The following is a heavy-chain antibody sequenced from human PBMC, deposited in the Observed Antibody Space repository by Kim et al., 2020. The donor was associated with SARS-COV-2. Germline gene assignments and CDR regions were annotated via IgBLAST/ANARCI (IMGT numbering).Heavy chain of an antibody. Sequence: GGSLRLSCAASGFTFSNAWMSWVRQAPGKGLEWVGRIKSKTDGGTTDYAAPVKGRFTMSRDDSKNTLYLEVNSLKTEDTAVYYCATFTVFGVVSAYWCQGTLVTVSS. J-gene: IGHJ4*02. CDR1: GFTFSNAW. CDR2: IKSKTDGGTT. V-gene: IGHV3-15*01. D-gene: IGHD3-3*01. CDR3: ATFTVFGVVSAY.